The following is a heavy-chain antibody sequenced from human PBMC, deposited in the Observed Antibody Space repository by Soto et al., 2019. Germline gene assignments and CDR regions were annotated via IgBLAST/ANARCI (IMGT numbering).Heavy chain of an antibody. CDR2: ISSSGSNI. J-gene: IGHJ4*02. D-gene: IGHD2-15*01. Sequence: QVQLVESGGGLVKPGGSLRLSCAASGFTFSDYYMTWIRQAPGKGLEWVSYISSSGSNIYYADSVKGRFTISRDNAKNSLFLEMNSLRAEDTAVYYCARAQIVVVLPAITSYFDYWGQGTLVPVSS. V-gene: IGHV3-11*01. CDR3: ARAQIVVVLPAITSYFDY. CDR1: GFTFSDYY.